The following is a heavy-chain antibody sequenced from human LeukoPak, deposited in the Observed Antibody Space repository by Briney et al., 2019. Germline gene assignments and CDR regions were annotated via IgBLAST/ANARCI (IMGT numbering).Heavy chain of an antibody. J-gene: IGHJ4*02. Sequence: GGSLRLSCAASGFTFDDYGMSWGRQAPGKGLEWVSGINWNGGSTGYADSVKGRFTISRDNSKNTLYLQMNSLRAEDTGVYYCTKDLSSGSRRAYWGQGTLVTVSS. CDR1: GFTFDDYG. CDR3: TKDLSSGSRRAY. D-gene: IGHD6-19*01. V-gene: IGHV3-20*04. CDR2: INWNGGST.